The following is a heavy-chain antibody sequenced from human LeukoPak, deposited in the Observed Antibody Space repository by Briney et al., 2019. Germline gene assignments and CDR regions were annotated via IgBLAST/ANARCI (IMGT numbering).Heavy chain of an antibody. Sequence: SETLSLTCSVSGYSVSSGYYWAWIRQPPGKGLEWIGTIYHSGTTYYNPSLNSRVSISVDTSKNHISLRLSSVTAADTAVYYCSRTPDWGSDNWFDPWGKGTRVTVSS. CDR2: IYHSGTT. J-gene: IGHJ5*02. D-gene: IGHD3-9*01. V-gene: IGHV4-38-2*01. CDR3: SRTPDWGSDNWFDP. CDR1: GYSVSSGYY.